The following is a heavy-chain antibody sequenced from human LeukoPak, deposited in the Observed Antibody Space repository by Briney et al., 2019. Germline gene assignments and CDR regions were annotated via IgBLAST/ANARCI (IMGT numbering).Heavy chain of an antibody. J-gene: IGHJ4*02. CDR2: IYTDGSTK. V-gene: IGHV3-33*01. CDR3: ARNSGGRRYYFTE. D-gene: IGHD3-10*01. CDR1: GFIFSNSD. Sequence: GGSLRLSCAASGFIFSNSDMHWVRQAPGKGLEWVTVIYTDGSTKYYADSVKGRFTISRDNSQNTLYLQMDSLRAEDTAVYYCARNSGGRRYYFTEWGQGTLVTVSS.